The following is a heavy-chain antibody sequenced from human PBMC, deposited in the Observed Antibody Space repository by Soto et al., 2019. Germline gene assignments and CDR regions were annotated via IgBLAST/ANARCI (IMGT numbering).Heavy chain of an antibody. J-gene: IGHJ6*02. CDR1: GGSISSSSYY. V-gene: IGHV4-39*01. CDR2: IYYSGYT. CDR3: ARHNGPLYVGYYYDMDV. Sequence: QLQLQESGPGLVKPSETLSLTCTVSGGSISSSSYYWGWIRQPPGKGLEWIGSIYYSGYTYYNPSLKRRVTISVDTSKNQFSLKLSPVTAADTAVYYCARHNGPLYVGYYYDMDVWGQGTTVTVYS. D-gene: IGHD3-16*01.